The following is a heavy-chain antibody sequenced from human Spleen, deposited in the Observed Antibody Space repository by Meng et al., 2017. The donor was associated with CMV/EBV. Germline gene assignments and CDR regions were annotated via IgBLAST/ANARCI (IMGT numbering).Heavy chain of an antibody. J-gene: IGHJ4*02. CDR2: INPNSGGT. V-gene: IGHV1-2*02. Sequence: SCKASGYTFTGYYIHGVRQAPGQGLEWMGWINPNSGGTNYEEKFQGRVTMTRDTSITTAYMEVSRLRSDDTAVYYCARDADPGDFDFWGQGTLVTVSS. CDR3: ARDADPGDFDF. CDR1: GYTFTGYY. D-gene: IGHD7-27*01.